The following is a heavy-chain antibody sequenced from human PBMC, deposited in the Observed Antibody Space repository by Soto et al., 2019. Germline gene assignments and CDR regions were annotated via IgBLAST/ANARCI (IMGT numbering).Heavy chain of an antibody. V-gene: IGHV4-59*01. J-gene: IGHJ4*02. CDR1: GGSISSYY. Sequence: PSETLSLTCTVSGGSISSYYWSWIRQPPGKLLECIGYIYYSGSTNYNPSFKSRVTISVDSSKNQFSLKLSSVTVADTAVYYCARARSRTQILFDYWGQGTLVTVSS. D-gene: IGHD6-6*01. CDR2: IYYSGST. CDR3: ARARSRTQILFDY.